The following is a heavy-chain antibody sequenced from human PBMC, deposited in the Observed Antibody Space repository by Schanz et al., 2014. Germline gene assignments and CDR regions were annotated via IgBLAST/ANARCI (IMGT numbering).Heavy chain of an antibody. CDR2: ISSTSTYL. Sequence: EVQLVESGGGLVKPGDSLRLSCAASGFTFSSYTMKWVRQAPGKGLEWVSSISSTSTYLYYADSVKGRFTISRDNSENTLFLEMNSLRLEDTAVYYCARDDGGGYNQIDYWGQGALVTVSS. V-gene: IGHV3-21*01. D-gene: IGHD5-12*01. CDR1: GFTFSSYT. CDR3: ARDDGGGYNQIDY. J-gene: IGHJ4*02.